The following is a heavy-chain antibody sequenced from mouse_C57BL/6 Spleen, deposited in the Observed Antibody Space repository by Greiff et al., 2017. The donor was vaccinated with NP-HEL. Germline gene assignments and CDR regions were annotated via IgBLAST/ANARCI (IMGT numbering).Heavy chain of an antibody. J-gene: IGHJ2*01. V-gene: IGHV5-12*01. CDR2: ISNGGGST. D-gene: IGHD1-1*01. Sequence: EVNLVESGGGLVQPGGSLKLSCAASGFTFSDYYMYWVRQTPEKRLEWVAYISNGGGSTYYPDTVKGRFTISRDNAKNTLYLQMSRLKSEDTAMYYCARQYYYGSSYYFDYWGQGTTLTVSS. CDR1: GFTFSDYY. CDR3: ARQYYYGSSYYFDY.